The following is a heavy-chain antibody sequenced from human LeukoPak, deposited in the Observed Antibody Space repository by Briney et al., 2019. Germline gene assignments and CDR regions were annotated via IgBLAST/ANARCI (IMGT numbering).Heavy chain of an antibody. CDR2: ISYTGNT. D-gene: IGHD3-10*01. CDR3: CGGSGTYYNFDY. CDR1: GDSISSRDYY. V-gene: IGHV4-31*03. Sequence: SQTLSLTCSVSGDSISSRDYYWTWIRQHPGKALEWVGFISYTGNTYYNPSLRSRLNISIDTSKNQFSLRLNSATAADTAVYYCCGGSGTYYNFDYWGQGTLLTVSS. J-gene: IGHJ4*02.